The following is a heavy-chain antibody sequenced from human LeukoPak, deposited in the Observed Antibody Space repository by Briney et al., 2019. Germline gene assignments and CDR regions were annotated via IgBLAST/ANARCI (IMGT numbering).Heavy chain of an antibody. J-gene: IGHJ4*02. CDR3: ARALYSSSWVDY. CDR1: GGSISSYY. Sequence: SETLSLTCTVSGGSISSYYWSWIRQPPGKGLEWIGYIYYSGSTNYNPSLKSRVTISVDTSKNQFSLKLSSVTAADTAVYYCARALYSSSWVDYWGQGTLVTVSS. D-gene: IGHD6-13*01. V-gene: IGHV4-59*01. CDR2: IYYSGST.